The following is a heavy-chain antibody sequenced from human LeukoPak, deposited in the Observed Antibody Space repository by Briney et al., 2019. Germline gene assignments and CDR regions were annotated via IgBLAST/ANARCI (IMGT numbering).Heavy chain of an antibody. CDR2: ISGGSRTI. Sequence: PGGSLRLSCAASVFTSSDYYMNCVREAPGRGLEWVSSISGGSRTINYADSLKGRFTTSRHNAKNPLFLQVNSLRADDTAVYYCARAGQSDYWGQGTLVTVSS. CDR1: VFTSSDYY. V-gene: IGHV3-11*01. J-gene: IGHJ4*02. CDR3: ARAGQSDY.